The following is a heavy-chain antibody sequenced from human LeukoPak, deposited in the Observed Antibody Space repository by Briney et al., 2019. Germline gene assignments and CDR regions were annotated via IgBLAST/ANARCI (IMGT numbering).Heavy chain of an antibody. CDR2: MNPNSGNT. CDR3: ARVRLVVVTAILYFDY. J-gene: IGHJ4*02. D-gene: IGHD2-21*02. V-gene: IGHV1-8*01. Sequence: ASVKVSCKASGYTFTSYDINWVRQATGQGLEWMGWMNPNSGNTGYAQKFQGRVTMTRNTSISTAYMELSSLRSEDTAVYYCARVRLVVVTAILYFDYWGQGTLVTVSS. CDR1: GYTFTSYD.